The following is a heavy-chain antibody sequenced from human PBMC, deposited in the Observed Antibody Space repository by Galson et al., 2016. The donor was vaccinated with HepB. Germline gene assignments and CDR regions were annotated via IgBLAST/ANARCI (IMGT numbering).Heavy chain of an antibody. CDR1: GFTFSSYE. CDR2: VSTSGSATTM. V-gene: IGHV3-48*03. J-gene: IGHJ6*02. D-gene: IGHD2-15*01. Sequence: SLRLSCAASGFTFSSYEMNWVRQAPGKGLEWVSYVSTSGSATTMFYADSVKGRFTIYRDNAKNSLYLQMNSLRAEDTAVYYCARDTKGRVEVVVAANYYYYYGMDVWGQGTKVTVSS. CDR3: ARDTKGRVEVVVAANYYYYYGMDV.